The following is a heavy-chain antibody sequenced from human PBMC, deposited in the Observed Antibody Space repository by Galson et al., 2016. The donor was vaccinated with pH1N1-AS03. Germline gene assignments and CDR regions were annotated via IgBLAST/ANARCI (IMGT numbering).Heavy chain of an antibody. J-gene: IGHJ4*02. Sequence: PALVKPTQTLTLTCTFSGFSLTTDDMCVSWLRQPPGKALEWLARIDWDDDKYYSASLKTRLTISKDTSKNQVVLTMTNVDPVDTATYYCARTQTDFYGSIGGGQGTLVTVSS. CDR2: IDWDDDK. CDR1: GFSLTTDDMC. CDR3: ARTQTDFYGSIG. D-gene: IGHD3-10*01. V-gene: IGHV2-70*11.